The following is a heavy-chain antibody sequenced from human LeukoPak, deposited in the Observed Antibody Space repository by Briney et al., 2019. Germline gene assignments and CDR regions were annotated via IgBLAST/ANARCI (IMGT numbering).Heavy chain of an antibody. CDR1: GYSFSSYW. CDR3: ARPAGYCSAGSCYPGY. D-gene: IGHD2-15*01. J-gene: IGHJ4*02. V-gene: IGHV5-51*01. Sequence: GESLKISCKGSGYSFSSYWIGWVRQMPGKGLEWMGITYPADSDTRYSPSFQGQVTISADKSTNTAYLQWSSLTASYSAMYYCARPAGYCSAGSCYPGYWGQGTLVTVSS. CDR2: TYPADSDT.